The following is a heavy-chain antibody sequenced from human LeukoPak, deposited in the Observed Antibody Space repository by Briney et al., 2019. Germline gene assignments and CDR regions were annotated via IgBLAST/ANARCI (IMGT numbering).Heavy chain of an antibody. V-gene: IGHV3-30*18. CDR2: ISYDGTNK. D-gene: IGHD6-13*01. CDR3: AKVGYSTNWLYFDY. CDR1: GFTFSSYG. Sequence: GGSLRLSCAASGFTFSSYGMHWVRQAPGKGLEWVGVISYDGTNKNYADSVKGRFTISRDNSKNTLYLQMNSLRAEDTAAYYCAKVGYSTNWLYFDYWGQGTLVTVSS. J-gene: IGHJ4*02.